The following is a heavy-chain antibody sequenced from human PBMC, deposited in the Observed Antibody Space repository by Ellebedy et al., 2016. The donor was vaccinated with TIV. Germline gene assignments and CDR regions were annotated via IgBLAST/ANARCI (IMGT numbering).Heavy chain of an antibody. J-gene: IGHJ3*01. V-gene: IGHV4-30-4*08. CDR2: IYYSGTT. D-gene: IGHD1-1*01. Sequence: MPSETLSLTCTVSGGSMNSDDHYWSWVRQPPGQGREWIGYIYYSGTTYYNPSLKHRLMVSIDKSKGPVSLKLAYGTAADTAVYYCARGGGERPHALDLWGQGTMVTVSS. CDR3: ARGGGERPHALDL. CDR1: GGSMNSDDHY.